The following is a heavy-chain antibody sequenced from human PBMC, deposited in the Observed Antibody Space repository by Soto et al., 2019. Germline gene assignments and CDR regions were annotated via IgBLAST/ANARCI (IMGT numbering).Heavy chain of an antibody. CDR3: AREVYGSSTTGYHYYYGMDV. CDR2: IHDSGST. J-gene: IGHJ6*02. V-gene: IGHV4-4*07. CDR1: GGSISSYY. D-gene: IGHD2-2*01. Sequence: SETLSLTCTVSGGSISSYYWSWIRQPAGKGLEWIGRIHDSGSTNYNPSLKSRLTMLVDTSKNQFSLKLSSVTAADTAVYYCAREVYGSSTTGYHYYYGMDVWGQGATVTVSS.